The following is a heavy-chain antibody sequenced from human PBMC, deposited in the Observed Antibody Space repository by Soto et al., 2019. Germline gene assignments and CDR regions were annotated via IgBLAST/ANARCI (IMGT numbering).Heavy chain of an antibody. V-gene: IGHV4-59*01. J-gene: IGHJ4*02. CDR1: GGSISSYY. CDR3: AIGGGVYYLDY. Sequence: SETLSLTCTVSGGSISSYYWSWIRQPPGKGLKWIGYIYYSGITDYNPSLKSRVTISVDTSKSQFSLKLISVTAAAIALYYCAIGGGVYYLDYWGQGTLVTVSS. D-gene: IGHD2-8*02. CDR2: IYYSGIT.